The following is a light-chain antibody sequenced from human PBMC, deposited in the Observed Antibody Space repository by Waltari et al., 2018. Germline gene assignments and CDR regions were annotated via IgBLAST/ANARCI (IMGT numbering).Light chain of an antibody. J-gene: IGLJ2*01. CDR2: FTD. V-gene: IGLV1-44*01. CDR1: SSNIGKNT. CDR3: AVWEDSLNGLI. Sequence: QSVFTQPPSASVTSGQRVTISCSGRSSNIGKNTVNWYQQLPVTAPKLVICFTDQWPSGVPDRFSSSKSVTSASLAISGLQSEDEADFHCAVWEDSLNGLIFGGGTKLTVL.